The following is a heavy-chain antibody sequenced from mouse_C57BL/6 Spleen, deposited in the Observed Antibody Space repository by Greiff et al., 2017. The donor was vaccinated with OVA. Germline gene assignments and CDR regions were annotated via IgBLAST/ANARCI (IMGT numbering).Heavy chain of an antibody. V-gene: IGHV14-1*01. CDR1: GFNIKDYY. Sequence: EVQLQQSGAELVRPGASVKLSCTASGFNIKDYYMHWVKQRPEQGLEWIGRIDPEDGDTESAPKFQGKATMTADTSSNTAYLQLSSLTSEYTAVYYCTTPIYYGPFDYWGQGTTRTVSS. J-gene: IGHJ2*01. CDR2: IDPEDGDT. CDR3: TTPIYYGPFDY. D-gene: IGHD2-1*01.